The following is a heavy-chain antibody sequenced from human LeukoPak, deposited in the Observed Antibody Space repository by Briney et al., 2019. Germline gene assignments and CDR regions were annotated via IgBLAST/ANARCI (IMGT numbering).Heavy chain of an antibody. Sequence: PSETLSLTCTVSGGSISSYYWSWIRQPPGNALEWIGYTYYSGSTNYNPSLKSRVTISVDTSKNQFSLKLSSVTAADTAGYYCARGVSSSWSPRFDLWGRGTLVTVSS. D-gene: IGHD6-13*01. CDR3: ARGVSSSWSPRFDL. V-gene: IGHV4-59*01. CDR2: TYYSGST. J-gene: IGHJ2*01. CDR1: GGSISSYY.